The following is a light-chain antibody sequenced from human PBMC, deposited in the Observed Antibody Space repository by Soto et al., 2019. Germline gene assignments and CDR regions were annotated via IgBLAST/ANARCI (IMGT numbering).Light chain of an antibody. V-gene: IGKV3D-15*01. J-gene: IGKJ1*01. CDR3: QQYGSSSWT. CDR2: DAS. Sequence: EIVMTQSPATLPVSPGERVTLSCRARRTVGSNLAWYQQKPGQAPRLLIYDASNRATGIPGRFSGSGSGTDFTLTISSLEPEDSAVYYCQQYGSSSWTFGQGTKVDI. CDR1: RTVGSN.